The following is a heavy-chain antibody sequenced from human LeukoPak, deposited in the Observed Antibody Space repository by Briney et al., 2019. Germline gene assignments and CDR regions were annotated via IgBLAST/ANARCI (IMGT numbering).Heavy chain of an antibody. J-gene: IGHJ5*02. Sequence: EPSETLSLTRTVSGGSISSYYWNWIRQPPGKGLEWIGSIYYSGSTNYNPSLKSRVTISVDTSKNQFSLKLSSVTAADTAVYYCARHLRYNGYNYCFDPWGQGTLVTVSS. CDR3: ARHLRYNGYNYCFDP. CDR2: IYYSGST. V-gene: IGHV4-59*08. CDR1: GGSISSYY. D-gene: IGHD5-24*01.